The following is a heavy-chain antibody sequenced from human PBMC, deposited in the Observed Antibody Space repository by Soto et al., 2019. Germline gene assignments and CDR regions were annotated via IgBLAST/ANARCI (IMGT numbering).Heavy chain of an antibody. CDR3: ARRYCSGGTCYLFDY. J-gene: IGHJ4*02. Sequence: GESLKISCKGSGYSFTSHWIGWVRQMPGKGLEWMGIVYPGDSDTRYSPSFQGQVTISADKSISTAYLQWSSLKASDSAMYYCARRYCSGGTCYLFDYWGQGTLVTVSS. D-gene: IGHD2-15*01. V-gene: IGHV5-51*01. CDR1: GYSFTSHW. CDR2: VYPGDSDT.